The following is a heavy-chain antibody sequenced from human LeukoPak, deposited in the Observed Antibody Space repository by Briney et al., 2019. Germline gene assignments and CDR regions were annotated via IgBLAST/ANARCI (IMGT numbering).Heavy chain of an antibody. V-gene: IGHV1-69*05. CDR2: IIPIFCTA. CDR1: GGTFSSYA. D-gene: IGHD3-22*01. Sequence: SVKVSCKASGGTFSSYAISWVRQAPGQGVEWMGRIIPIFCTANYAQKFQGRVTITTDESTSTAYMELSSLRSEDTAVYYCARVPGLYYYDSSGYSTIDIWGQGTMVTVSS. J-gene: IGHJ3*02. CDR3: ARVPGLYYYDSSGYSTIDI.